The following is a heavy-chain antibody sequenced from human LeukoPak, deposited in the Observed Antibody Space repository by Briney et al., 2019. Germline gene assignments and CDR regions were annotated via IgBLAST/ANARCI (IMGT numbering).Heavy chain of an antibody. CDR1: GFTFSHYW. D-gene: IGHD5-12*01. V-gene: IGHV3-7*01. Sequence: GGSLRLSCAASGFTFSHYWMTWVRQAPGKGLEWVAQINQDGSEEYYMDSVKARFTISRDNAKNSVFLQMNSLRAEDTAVYYCVRDGGVSGYDLLDYRGQGTLVTVSS. CDR2: INQDGSEE. CDR3: VRDGGVSGYDLLDY. J-gene: IGHJ4*02.